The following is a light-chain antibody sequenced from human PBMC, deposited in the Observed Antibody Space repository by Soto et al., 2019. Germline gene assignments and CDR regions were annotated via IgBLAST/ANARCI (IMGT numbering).Light chain of an antibody. V-gene: IGKV3-20*01. Sequence: EIVLTQSPGTLSLSPGERVTLSCRASQRVSSDYLAWYQQKPGQAPRLLIYGASSRATGIPDRFSGSGSGTDFTLTISRLEPEDFVVYYRQHYGSLPCTFGQGAKLEIK. CDR1: QRVSSDY. CDR2: GAS. J-gene: IGKJ2*02. CDR3: QHYGSLPCT.